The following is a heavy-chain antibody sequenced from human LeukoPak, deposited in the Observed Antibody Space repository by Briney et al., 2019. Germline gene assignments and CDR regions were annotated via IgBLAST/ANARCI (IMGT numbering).Heavy chain of an antibody. CDR2: ISAYNGNT. CDR1: GHTFTSYG. J-gene: IGHJ4*02. CDR3: ARDLIVVVPAAILMDPPPQTNFDY. Sequence: ASVKVSCKASGHTFTSYGISWVRQAPGQGLEWMGWISAYNGNTNYAQKLQGRVTMTTDTSTSTAYMELRSLRSDDTAVYYCARDLIVVVPAAILMDPPPQTNFDYWGQGTLVTVSS. V-gene: IGHV1-18*01. D-gene: IGHD2-2*02.